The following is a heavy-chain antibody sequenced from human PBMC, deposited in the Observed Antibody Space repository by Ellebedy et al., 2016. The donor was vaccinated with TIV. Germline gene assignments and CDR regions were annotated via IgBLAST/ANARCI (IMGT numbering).Heavy chain of an antibody. CDR2: IQTGGDT. D-gene: IGHD1-20*01. V-gene: IGHV3-53*01. CDR1: GFIVSYTY. Sequence: GESLKISCAASGFIVSYTYMSWVRQAPGKGLEWVSVIQTGGDTYYADSVRGRFTISRDSSKNTLYLQMNSLRAEETAVYYCARRITGTYGDDALDIWGQGTMVTVSS. J-gene: IGHJ3*02. CDR3: ARRITGTYGDDALDI.